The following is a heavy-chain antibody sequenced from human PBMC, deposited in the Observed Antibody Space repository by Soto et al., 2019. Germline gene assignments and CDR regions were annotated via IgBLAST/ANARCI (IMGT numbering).Heavy chain of an antibody. V-gene: IGHV3-23*01. J-gene: IGHJ4*02. D-gene: IGHD6-13*01. CDR1: GFTFSSYA. Sequence: EVQLLESGGGLVQPGGSLRLSCAASGFTFSSYALSWVRQAPGKGLEWVSAISNSGGSTYYADSVKGRFTISRDNSMNPLYLQMNSLRAEDTAVYYCAKDFYSSSWPPFDYWGQGTLVTVSS. CDR3: AKDFYSSSWPPFDY. CDR2: ISNSGGST.